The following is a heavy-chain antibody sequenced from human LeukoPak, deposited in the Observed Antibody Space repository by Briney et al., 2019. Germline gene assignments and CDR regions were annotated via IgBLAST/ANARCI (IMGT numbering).Heavy chain of an antibody. V-gene: IGHV3-74*03. Sequence: GGSLRLSCAASGLTFSGAWIHWVRQVPGKGLVWISRFNGAGNPTYADSVKGRFTVSRDNAKNTLYLQVNNLRAEDTAVYYCARGPNSNWSGLDFWGQGTLLTVSS. D-gene: IGHD6-6*01. CDR1: GLTFSGAW. CDR2: FNGAGNP. CDR3: ARGPNSNWSGLDF. J-gene: IGHJ4*02.